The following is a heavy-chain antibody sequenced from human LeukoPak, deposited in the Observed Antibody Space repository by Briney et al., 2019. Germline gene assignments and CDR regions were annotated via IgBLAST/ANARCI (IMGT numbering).Heavy chain of an antibody. CDR2: ISGSGGST. CDR1: GFTFSSCA. D-gene: IGHD1-26*01. CDR3: AKDSVGAPSWGAFDI. J-gene: IGHJ3*02. V-gene: IGHV3-23*01. Sequence: GGSLRLSCAASGFTFSSCAMSWVRQAPGKGLEWVSAISGSGGSTYYADSVKGRFTISRDNSKNTLYLQMNSLRAEDTAVYYCAKDSVGAPSWGAFDIWGQGTMVTVSS.